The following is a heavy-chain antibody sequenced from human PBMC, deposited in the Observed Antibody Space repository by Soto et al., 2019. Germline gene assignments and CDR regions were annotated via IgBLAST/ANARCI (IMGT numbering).Heavy chain of an antibody. CDR1: GDSVSSGIYY. D-gene: IGHD3-22*01. Sequence: SETLSLTCTVSGDSVSSGIYYWSWIRQPPGKGLEWIGYIYYSGSTYYNPSLNSRLSMSLDKSANQFSLKVSSVTAADTAMYYCATESSGSSPLHFDYWGQGTLVTVSS. CDR3: ATESSGSSPLHFDY. CDR2: IYYSGST. J-gene: IGHJ4*02. V-gene: IGHV4-30-4*01.